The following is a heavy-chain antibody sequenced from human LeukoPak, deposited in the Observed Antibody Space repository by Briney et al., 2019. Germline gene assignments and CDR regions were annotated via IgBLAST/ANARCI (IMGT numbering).Heavy chain of an antibody. J-gene: IGHJ4*02. Sequence: GGSLRLSCAASGFTVSSNYMSWVRQAPGKGQEWVSVIYVDGTTYYADSVKGRFTISTDNSKNTLSLQQNSLRAEDTAVYYCARGDGYNFFDYWGQGTMVTVSS. D-gene: IGHD5-24*01. CDR1: GFTVSSNY. CDR2: IYVDGTT. V-gene: IGHV3-53*01. CDR3: ARGDGYNFFDY.